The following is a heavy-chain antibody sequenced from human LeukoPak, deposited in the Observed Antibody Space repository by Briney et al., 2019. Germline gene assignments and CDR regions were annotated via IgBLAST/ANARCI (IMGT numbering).Heavy chain of an antibody. D-gene: IGHD2-15*01. CDR1: GFRFSDYW. CDR3: ARGWGEKGYCRGGTCNNPQFDY. CDR2: IKEDGREK. J-gene: IGHJ4*02. Sequence: PGGSLRLSCEVSGFRFSDYWMTWVRQAPGKGLEWVANIKEDGREKYYVDSVKGRFTLSKDNAKNSVYLQMNSLGAEDTAVYYCARGWGEKGYCRGGTCNNPQFDYWGQGILVTVSS. V-gene: IGHV3-7*01.